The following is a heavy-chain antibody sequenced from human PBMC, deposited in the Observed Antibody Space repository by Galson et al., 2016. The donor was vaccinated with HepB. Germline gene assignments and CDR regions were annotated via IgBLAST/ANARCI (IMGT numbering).Heavy chain of an antibody. CDR2: ITGNGGRL. CDR1: GFTFSSFS. D-gene: IGHD6-19*01. V-gene: IGHV3-23*01. CDR3: AKRITSVWQWLAAFDF. Sequence: SLRLSCAASGFTFSSFSMVWVRQAPGKGLEWVAFITGNGGRLFYADSVKGRFTITIDNLENTVNLQMNNLRAEDTAVYYCAKRITSVWQWLAAFDFWGQGTRVTVSS. J-gene: IGHJ4*02.